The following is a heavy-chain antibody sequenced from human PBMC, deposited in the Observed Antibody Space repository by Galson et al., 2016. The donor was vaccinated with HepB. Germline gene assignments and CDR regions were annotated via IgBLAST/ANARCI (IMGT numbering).Heavy chain of an antibody. CDR3: ARDLLHFVLVPAAGTFDI. J-gene: IGHJ3*02. CDR1: GFTFSSYW. CDR2: IKQDGSEK. Sequence: SLRLSCAASGFTFSSYWRSWVRQAPGKGLEWVANIKQDGSEKYYVDSVKGRFTISRDNAKNSLYLQMNHLRAEDTAVYYCARDLLHFVLVPAAGTFDIWGQGTMVTVSS. V-gene: IGHV3-7*01. D-gene: IGHD2-2*01.